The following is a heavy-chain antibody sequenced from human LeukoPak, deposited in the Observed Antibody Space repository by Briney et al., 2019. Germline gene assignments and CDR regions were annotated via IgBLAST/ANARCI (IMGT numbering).Heavy chain of an antibody. D-gene: IGHD3-10*01. CDR2: IYYSGST. Sequence: PSETLSLTCTVSGGSISNYYWSWIRQPPGKGLEWIGYIYYSGSTNYNPSLRSRVTISVDTSKNQFSLKLGSVTAADTAVYYCARSHGSGSYYNLNDYWGQGTLVTVSS. CDR1: GGSISNYY. V-gene: IGHV4-59*01. J-gene: IGHJ4*02. CDR3: ARSHGSGSYYNLNDY.